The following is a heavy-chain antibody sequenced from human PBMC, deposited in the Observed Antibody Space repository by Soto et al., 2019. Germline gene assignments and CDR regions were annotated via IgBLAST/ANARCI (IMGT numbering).Heavy chain of an antibody. D-gene: IGHD6-6*01. CDR2: ISWDGGST. Sequence: PGGSLRLSCAASGFTFDDYTMHWVRQAPGKGLEWVSLISWDGGSTYYADSVKGRFTISRDNSKNSLYLQMNSLRTEDTALYYCANFYSSSSYYYYYGMDVWGQVPTGTVSS. J-gene: IGHJ6*02. CDR3: ANFYSSSSYYYYYGMDV. V-gene: IGHV3-43*01. CDR1: GFTFDDYT.